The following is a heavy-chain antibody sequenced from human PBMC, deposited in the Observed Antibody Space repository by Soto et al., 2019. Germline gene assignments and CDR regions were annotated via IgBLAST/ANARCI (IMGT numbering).Heavy chain of an antibody. CDR2: ISSSSSTI. CDR1: GFTFSSYS. Sequence: EVQLVESGGGLVQPGGSLRLSCAASGFTFSSYSMNWVRQAPGKGLEGVSYISSSSSTIYYEDSVKGRFTISRDNAKNSLYLQMNSLRAEDTAVYYCAREDYGDPAYYFDYWGQGTLVTVSS. D-gene: IGHD4-17*01. V-gene: IGHV3-48*01. CDR3: AREDYGDPAYYFDY. J-gene: IGHJ4*02.